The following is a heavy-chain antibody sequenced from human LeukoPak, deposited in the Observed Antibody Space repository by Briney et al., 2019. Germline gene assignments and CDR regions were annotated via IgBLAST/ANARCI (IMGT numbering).Heavy chain of an antibody. J-gene: IGHJ4*02. V-gene: IGHV3-33*01. CDR3: ARGSPEPSFYDILTGYYGY. CDR2: IWYDGSNK. D-gene: IGHD3-9*01. Sequence: GGSLRLSCAASGFTFSSYGMHWVRQAPGKGLEWVAVIWYDGSNKYYADSVKGRFTISRDNSKNTLYLQVNSLRAEDTAVYYCARGSPEPSFYDILTGYYGYWGQGTLVTVSS. CDR1: GFTFSSYG.